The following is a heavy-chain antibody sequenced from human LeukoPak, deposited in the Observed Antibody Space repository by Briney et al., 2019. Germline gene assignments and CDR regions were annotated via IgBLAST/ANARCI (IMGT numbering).Heavy chain of an antibody. CDR2: ISSSGSTI. J-gene: IGHJ6*02. CDR3: ARERRFGYGMNV. Sequence: GSLRLSCAASGFTFSSYQMNWVRQAPGKGLEWVSYISSSGSTIYYPDSVKGRFTISRDNAKNSLYLQMNSLRAEDTAVYYCARERRFGYGMNVWGQGTTVTVSS. CDR1: GFTFSSYQ. V-gene: IGHV3-48*03. D-gene: IGHD3-10*01.